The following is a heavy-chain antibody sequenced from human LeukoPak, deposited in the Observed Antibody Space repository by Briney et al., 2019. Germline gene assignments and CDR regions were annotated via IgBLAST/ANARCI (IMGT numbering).Heavy chain of an antibody. J-gene: IGHJ6*02. CDR1: GYTFTSNH. CDR3: ASSSGGFYYYYGMDV. D-gene: IGHD6-19*01. CDR2: INPSGDST. V-gene: IGHV1-46*01. Sequence: ASVKVSCKASGYTFTSNHIHWVRQAPGQGLEWMGVINPSGDSTSYAPKFQGRVTVTRDTSTSTVYMELSSLRSEDTGIYYCASSSGGFYYYYGMDVWGQGTTVTVSS.